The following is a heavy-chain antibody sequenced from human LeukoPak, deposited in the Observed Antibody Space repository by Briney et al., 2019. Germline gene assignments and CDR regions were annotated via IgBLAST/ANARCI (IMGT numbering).Heavy chain of an antibody. CDR3: ARDEPSPDYYYYMDV. CDR1: GYTFTSYG. V-gene: IGHV1-18*01. CDR2: ISAYNGNT. J-gene: IGHJ6*03. Sequence: ASVKVSCKASGYTFTSYGISWVRQASGQGLEWMGWISAYNGNTNYAQKLQGRVTMTTDTSTSTAYMELRSLRSDDTAVYYCARDEPSPDYYYYMDVWGKGTTVTVSS.